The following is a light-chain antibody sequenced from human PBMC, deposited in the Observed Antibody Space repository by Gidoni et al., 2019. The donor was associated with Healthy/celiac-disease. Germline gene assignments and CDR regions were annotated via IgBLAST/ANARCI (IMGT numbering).Light chain of an antibody. Sequence: EIVLTQSPGTLSLSPGERATLSCRASQSVSSSYLAWYQQTPGQAPRLLIYGASSRATGLPDMFSGSWSVTDFILTISRLDPDDFALYYCQQYGSSPYTFGQGTKLEIK. CDR3: QQYGSSPYT. CDR2: GAS. CDR1: QSVSSSY. J-gene: IGKJ2*01. V-gene: IGKV3-20*01.